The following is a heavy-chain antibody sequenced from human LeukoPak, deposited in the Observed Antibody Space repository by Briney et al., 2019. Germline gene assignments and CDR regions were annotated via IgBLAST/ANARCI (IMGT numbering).Heavy chain of an antibody. Sequence: PSEALSLTCTVSGGSISSYYWSWIRQPAGKGLEWIGRIYTSGSTNYNPSLKSRVTMSVDTSKNQFSLKLSSVTAADTAVYYCARETYYYDSSGHFDYWGQGTLVTVSS. J-gene: IGHJ4*02. CDR3: ARETYYYDSSGHFDY. D-gene: IGHD3-22*01. CDR2: IYTSGST. CDR1: GGSISSYY. V-gene: IGHV4-4*07.